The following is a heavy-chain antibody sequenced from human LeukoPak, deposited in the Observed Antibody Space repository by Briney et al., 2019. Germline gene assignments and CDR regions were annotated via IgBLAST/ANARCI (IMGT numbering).Heavy chain of an antibody. CDR2: ITSGGDYI. CDR3: ARGHYDVLAASYKWTPDY. J-gene: IGHJ4*02. Sequence: GGSLRLSCAASGFTFNTFNMNWVRQAPGKWLEWVSSITSGGDYIYYADSVKGRFTTSRDNAKNSLSLQLNSLRVEDTAVYYCARGHYDVLAASYKWTPDYWGQGTLVTVSS. V-gene: IGHV3-21*01. D-gene: IGHD3-9*01. CDR1: GFTFNTFN.